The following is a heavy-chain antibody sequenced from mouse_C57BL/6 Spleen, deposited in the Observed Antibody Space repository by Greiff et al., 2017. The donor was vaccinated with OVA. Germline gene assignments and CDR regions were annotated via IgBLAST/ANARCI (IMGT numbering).Heavy chain of an antibody. CDR3: ARSGYEGFAY. J-gene: IGHJ3*01. CDR2: IYPSDSET. V-gene: IGHV1-61*01. CDR1: GYTFTSYW. D-gene: IGHD2-10*02. Sequence: VQRVESGAELVRPGSSVKLSCKASGYTFTSYWMDWVKQRPGQGLEWIGNIYPSDSETHYNQKFKDKATLTVDKSSSTAYMQLSSLTSEDSAVYYCARSGYEGFAYWGQGTLVTVSA.